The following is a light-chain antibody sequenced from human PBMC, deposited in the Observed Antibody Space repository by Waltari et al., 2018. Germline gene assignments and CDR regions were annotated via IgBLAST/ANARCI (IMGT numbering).Light chain of an antibody. Sequence: VMTQSPLSLPVTPGEQAAISCSSRQSLLLRNVYNYLHWYLHKPGEAPQLLFYLGSIRTSAVPDRFSGSGSGTDFTLKISRVDAEDVGVYYCMQDLQPRTFGQGTKVEIK. CDR1: QSLLLRNVYNY. CDR3: MQDLQPRT. V-gene: IGKV2-28*01. CDR2: LGS. J-gene: IGKJ1*01.